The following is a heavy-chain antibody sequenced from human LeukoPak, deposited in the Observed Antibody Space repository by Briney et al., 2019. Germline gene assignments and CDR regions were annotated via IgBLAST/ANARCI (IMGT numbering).Heavy chain of an antibody. CDR1: GFTFSSYS. D-gene: IGHD3-10*01. CDR2: ISTSSSYI. Sequence: PGGSLRLSCAASGFTFSSYSMNWVRQAPGKGLEWVSSISTSSSYIYYADSVKGRITISRDNARKSLYLQMNSLRAEDTAAYYCARGSRNSGNTHDFDYWGQGTLVTVSS. V-gene: IGHV3-21*01. J-gene: IGHJ4*02. CDR3: ARGSRNSGNTHDFDY.